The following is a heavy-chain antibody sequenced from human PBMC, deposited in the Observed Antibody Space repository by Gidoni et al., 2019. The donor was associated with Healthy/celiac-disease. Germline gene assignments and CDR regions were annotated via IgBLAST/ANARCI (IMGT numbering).Heavy chain of an antibody. J-gene: IGHJ4*02. Sequence: QVQLQQWGAGLLKPSETLSLTCAVYGGSFRGYYWSWIRQPPGKGLEWIGEINHSGSTNYNPSLKSRVTISVDTSKNQCSLKLSSVTAADTAVYYCARAGNFRKLDYWGQGTLVTVSS. V-gene: IGHV4-34*01. D-gene: IGHD3-10*01. CDR3: ARAGNFRKLDY. CDR1: GGSFRGYY. CDR2: INHSGST.